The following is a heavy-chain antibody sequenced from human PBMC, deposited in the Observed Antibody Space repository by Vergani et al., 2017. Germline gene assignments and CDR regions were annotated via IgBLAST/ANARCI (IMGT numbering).Heavy chain of an antibody. CDR2: ISGSGGST. CDR1: GFTFSSYA. J-gene: IGHJ4*01. Sequence: EVQMVESGGGLVKPGGSLRLSCAASGFTFSSYAMSWVRQAPGKGLEWVSAISGSGGSTYYADSVKGRFTISRDNSNNILYLQMNSLRPEDTAIYYCARNSEIDYWGHGTRVAVSS. CDR3: ARNSEIDY. V-gene: IGHV3-23*04. D-gene: IGHD4-23*01.